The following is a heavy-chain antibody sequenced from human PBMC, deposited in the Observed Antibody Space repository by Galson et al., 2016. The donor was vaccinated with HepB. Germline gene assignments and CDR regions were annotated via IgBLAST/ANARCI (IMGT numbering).Heavy chain of an antibody. D-gene: IGHD2/OR15-2a*01. Sequence: SLRLSCAASGFRFSEHYMDWVRQAPGKGLEWVGRTRNKVNSYTTEYAATVKGRITITRDDSKNSLYMQMNRLKAEDTALYYGARPSGKYSGGFDIWGQGTMVTVSS. J-gene: IGHJ3*02. V-gene: IGHV3-72*01. CDR2: TRNKVNSYTT. CDR3: ARPSGKYSGGFDI. CDR1: GFRFSEHY.